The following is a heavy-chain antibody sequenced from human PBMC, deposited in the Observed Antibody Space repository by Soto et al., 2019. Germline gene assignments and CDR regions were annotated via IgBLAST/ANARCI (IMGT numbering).Heavy chain of an antibody. CDR2: IYVTGAV. V-gene: IGHV4-31*03. CDR3: AILRIATNNYKWFDP. Sequence: SETLSLTCSVSGAALNSGNYYWSWIRQVPGKGLEWIGHIYVTGAVDYNPSLRDRITISQDTSERQFSLNLRLVTAADTAVYYCAILRIATNNYKWFDPWGQGTLVTVSS. CDR1: GAALNSGNYY. J-gene: IGHJ5*02. D-gene: IGHD2-21*01.